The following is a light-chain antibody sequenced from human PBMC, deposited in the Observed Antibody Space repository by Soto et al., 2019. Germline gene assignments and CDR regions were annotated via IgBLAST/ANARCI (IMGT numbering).Light chain of an antibody. CDR2: EVS. Sequence: QSVLTQPPSVSGSPGQSVTISCTGTSSDVGSYNRVSWYQQPPGTAPKLMIYEVSKRPSGVPDRFSGSKSGNTASLTISGLQAEDEADYYCSSYTSSSTFEVFGGGTKLTVL. J-gene: IGLJ2*01. V-gene: IGLV2-18*02. CDR1: SSDVGSYNR. CDR3: SSYTSSSTFEV.